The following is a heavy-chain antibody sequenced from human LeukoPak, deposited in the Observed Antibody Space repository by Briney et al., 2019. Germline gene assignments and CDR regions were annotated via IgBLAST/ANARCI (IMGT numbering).Heavy chain of an antibody. D-gene: IGHD6-6*01. V-gene: IGHV3-21*01. CDR3: ARTYSSLRGTFDY. J-gene: IGHJ4*02. CDR1: GFTFSSYS. Sequence: GGSLRLSCAASGFTFSSYSMNWVRQAPGKGLEWVSSISSSSSYIYYADSVKGRFTISRDNAKNSLYLQMNSLRAEDTAVYYCARTYSSLRGTFDYRGQGTLVTVSS. CDR2: ISSSSSYI.